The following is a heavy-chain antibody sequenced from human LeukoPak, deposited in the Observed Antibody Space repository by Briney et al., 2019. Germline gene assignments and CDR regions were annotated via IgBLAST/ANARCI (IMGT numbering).Heavy chain of an antibody. Sequence: SQTLSLTCTVSGGSISSGSYYWSWIRQPAGKGLEWIGRIYTSGSTNYNPSLKSRVTISVDTSKNQFSLKLSSVTAADTAVYYCARGYYDFWSGYSKTNWFDPWGQGTLVTVSS. CDR1: GGSISSGSYY. V-gene: IGHV4-61*02. D-gene: IGHD3-3*01. CDR2: IYTSGST. CDR3: ARGYYDFWSGYSKTNWFDP. J-gene: IGHJ5*02.